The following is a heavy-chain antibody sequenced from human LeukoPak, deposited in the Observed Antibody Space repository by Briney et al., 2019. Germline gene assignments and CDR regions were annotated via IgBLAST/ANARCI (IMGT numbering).Heavy chain of an antibody. J-gene: IGHJ6*02. CDR1: GFTFSNYA. CDR3: ARDRGSGWYVLRTYYGMDV. D-gene: IGHD6-19*01. Sequence: GGSLRLSCGASGFTFSNYAMQWVRQAPGKGLEYVSAISGNGGNTYYANSVKGRFTISRDNSKNTLYLQMGSLRAEDMAVYFCARDRGSGWYVLRTYYGMDVWGQGTTVTVSS. V-gene: IGHV3-64*01. CDR2: ISGNGGNT.